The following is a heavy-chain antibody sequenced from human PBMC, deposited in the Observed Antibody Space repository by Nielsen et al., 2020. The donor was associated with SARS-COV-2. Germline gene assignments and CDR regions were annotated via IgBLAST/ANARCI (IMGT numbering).Heavy chain of an antibody. CDR2: ISSSSSYT. D-gene: IGHD3-3*01. J-gene: IGHJ6*02. CDR3: ARDSLFGVVIPYGMDV. Sequence: GESLKISCAASGFTFSDYYMSWIRQAPGKRLEWVSYISSSSSYTNYADSVKGRFTISRDNAKNSLYLQMNSLRAEDTAVYYCARDSLFGVVIPYGMDVWGQGTTVTVSS. V-gene: IGHV3-11*05. CDR1: GFTFSDYY.